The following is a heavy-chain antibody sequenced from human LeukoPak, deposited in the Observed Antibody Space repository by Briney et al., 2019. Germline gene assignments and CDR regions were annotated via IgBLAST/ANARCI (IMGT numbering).Heavy chain of an antibody. CDR3: ARSRQASGLLSS. J-gene: IGHJ5*02. Sequence: PSQTLSLTCTVSGGAIASGGYSWNWIRQSPGKGLEWIGCIYDRGPAYYNPSLKSRFTISVDRLKNQFFLNVTSLTAADTAVYYCARSRQASGLLSSWGQGTPVVVSS. D-gene: IGHD3-10*01. CDR1: GGAIASGGYS. CDR2: IYDRGPA. V-gene: IGHV4-30-2*06.